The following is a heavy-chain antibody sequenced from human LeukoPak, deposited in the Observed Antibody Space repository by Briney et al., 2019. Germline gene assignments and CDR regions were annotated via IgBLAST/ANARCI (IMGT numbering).Heavy chain of an antibody. CDR3: ARGRPGMGIVIDY. CDR2: VKQDGSEK. J-gene: IGHJ4*02. CDR1: ESTFSNHW. Sequence: GGSLRLSCAASESTFSNHWMSWVRQAPGKGLEWVANVKQDGSEKFYVDSVKGRFTISRDNAKNSLYLQMNSLRAEDTAVYYCARGRPGMGIVIDYWCQGTLVTVS. V-gene: IGHV3-7*01. D-gene: IGHD7-27*01.